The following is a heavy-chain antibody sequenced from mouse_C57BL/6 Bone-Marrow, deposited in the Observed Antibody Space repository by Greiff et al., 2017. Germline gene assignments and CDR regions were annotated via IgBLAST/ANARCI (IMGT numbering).Heavy chain of an antibody. CDR1: GFSLSTFGMG. V-gene: IGHV8-8*01. CDR2: IWWDDDK. Sequence: QVTLKVSGPGILQPSQALSLTCSFSGFSLSTFGMGVGWIRQPSGKGLEWLAHIWWDDDKYYNPALKSRLTISKDTSKNQVFLKIANVDTADTATYYCARISVYYYGSSYDYAMDYWGQGTSVTVSS. D-gene: IGHD1-1*01. J-gene: IGHJ4*01. CDR3: ARISVYYYGSSYDYAMDY.